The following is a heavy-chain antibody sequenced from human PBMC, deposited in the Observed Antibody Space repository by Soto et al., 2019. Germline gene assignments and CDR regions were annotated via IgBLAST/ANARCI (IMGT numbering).Heavy chain of an antibody. V-gene: IGHV3-23*01. D-gene: IGHD1-1*01. Sequence: EVQLLESGGGLVQPGGSLRLSCAASGFTFSSYAMSWVRQAPGKGLEWVSAISGSGGSTYYADSVKGRFTISRDNSKKTLYLQMNSLRAEDTAVYYCAKGLTTTEYRPGQFDYGGQGTLVTVSS. CDR2: ISGSGGST. CDR1: GFTFSSYA. J-gene: IGHJ4*02. CDR3: AKGLTTTEYRPGQFDY.